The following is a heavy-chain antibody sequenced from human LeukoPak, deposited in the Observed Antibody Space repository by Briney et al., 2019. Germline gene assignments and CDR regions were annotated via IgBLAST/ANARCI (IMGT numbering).Heavy chain of an antibody. CDR1: GFSFSQHS. J-gene: IGHJ4*02. CDR2: ITGGGTFT. V-gene: IGHV3-21*01. CDR3: ARDADYGGTCDY. Sequence: PGGSLRLSCEASGFSFSQHSMGWVRLAPGKGLEWVSSITGGGTFTFYADSVKGRFTISRDNAKNSLYLQMNSLRAEDTAVYYCARDADYGGTCDYWGQGTLVTVSS. D-gene: IGHD4-23*01.